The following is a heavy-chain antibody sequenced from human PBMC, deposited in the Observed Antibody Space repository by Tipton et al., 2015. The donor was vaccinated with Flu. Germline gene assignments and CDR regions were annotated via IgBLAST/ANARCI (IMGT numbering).Heavy chain of an antibody. Sequence: TLSLTCTVSGGSISSGNYFWNWIRQPAGKGLEWIGRIHTSGTTYYKPSLKGRVTISLDTSKNHFSLRLTSVTAADTALYFCARAESSLWAGHYYGLDVWGQGTTVTVSS. CDR2: IHTSGTT. V-gene: IGHV4-61*02. J-gene: IGHJ6*02. D-gene: IGHD6-19*01. CDR3: ARAESSLWAGHYYGLDV. CDR1: GGSISSGNYF.